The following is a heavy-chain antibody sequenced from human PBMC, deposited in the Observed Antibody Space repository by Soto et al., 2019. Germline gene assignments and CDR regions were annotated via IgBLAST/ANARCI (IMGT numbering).Heavy chain of an antibody. CDR1: AGSISSRNW. CDR3: ARTSYYDSSGYYGMDV. Sequence: SVTLSLTCAVSAGSISSRNWWTWVRQSPGKGLEWIGEIHHSGSTNYNPSLKSRVTISVDNSKNQFSLKLTSVTAADTAVYYCARTSYYDSSGYYGMDVRGQGTTVTVSS. CDR2: IHHSGST. V-gene: IGHV4-4*02. D-gene: IGHD3-22*01. J-gene: IGHJ6*02.